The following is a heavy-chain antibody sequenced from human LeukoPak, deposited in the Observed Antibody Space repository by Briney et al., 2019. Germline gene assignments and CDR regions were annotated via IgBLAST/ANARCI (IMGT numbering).Heavy chain of an antibody. CDR3: ARTGSSWYGGVGRHVDY. CDR2: ISAYNGNT. Sequence: ASVKVSCKASGYTFTSYGISWVRQAPGQGLEWMGWISAYNGNTNYAQKLQGRVTMPTDTSTSTAYMELRSLRSDDTAVYYCARTGSSWYGGVGRHVDYWGQGTLVTVSS. D-gene: IGHD6-13*01. CDR1: GYTFTSYG. J-gene: IGHJ4*02. V-gene: IGHV1-18*01.